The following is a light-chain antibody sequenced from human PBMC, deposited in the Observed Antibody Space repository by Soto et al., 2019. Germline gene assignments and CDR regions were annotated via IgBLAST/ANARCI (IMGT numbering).Light chain of an antibody. Sequence: QSVLTQPPSATGTPGQRATISCSGSTSNIGSNTVNWYQQLQGTAPKLRMYSNNQRPSGVPDRFSGSKSGTSASLAISGLQSEDEADYYCAAWDDSLEGYVFGTGTKVTVL. CDR1: TSNIGSNT. CDR2: SNN. CDR3: AAWDDSLEGYV. V-gene: IGLV1-44*01. J-gene: IGLJ1*01.